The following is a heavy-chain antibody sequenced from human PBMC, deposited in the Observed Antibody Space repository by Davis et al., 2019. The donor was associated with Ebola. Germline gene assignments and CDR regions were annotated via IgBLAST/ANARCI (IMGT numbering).Heavy chain of an antibody. CDR1: GFTFSSYA. Sequence: GESLKISCAASGFTFSSYAMHWVRQAPGKGLEWVAVISYDGSNKYYADSVKGRFTISRDNAKNSLYLQMNSLRAEDTAVYYCARAGYDFWGNWFDPWGQGTLVTVSS. J-gene: IGHJ5*02. CDR3: ARAGYDFWGNWFDP. CDR2: ISYDGSNK. D-gene: IGHD3-3*01. V-gene: IGHV3-30-3*01.